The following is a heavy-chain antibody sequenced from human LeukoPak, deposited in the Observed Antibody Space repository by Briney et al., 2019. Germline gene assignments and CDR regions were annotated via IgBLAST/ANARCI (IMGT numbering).Heavy chain of an antibody. CDR3: ARDIGVVAVAGTEINNWFDP. V-gene: IGHV1-69*13. CDR1: GGTFSSYA. CDR2: IILIFGTA. J-gene: IGHJ5*02. Sequence: ASVKVSCKASGGTFSSYAISWVRQAPGQGLEWMGGIILIFGTANYAQKFQGRVTITADESTSTAYMELSSLRSEDTAVYYCARDIGVVAVAGTEINNWFDPWGQGTLVTVSS. D-gene: IGHD6-19*01.